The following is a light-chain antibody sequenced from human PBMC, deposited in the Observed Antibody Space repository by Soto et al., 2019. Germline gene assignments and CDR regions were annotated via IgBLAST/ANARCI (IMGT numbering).Light chain of an antibody. CDR3: QQYNSYSWT. CDR2: KAS. Sequence: DIQMTQSPSTLSASVGDRVTITCRASQSISSWLAWYQQKPGKAPNLLIYKASSLESGVPSRFSGSGSGTEFILTISSLQPDDFATYYCQQYNSYSWTFGQGTKVEIK. CDR1: QSISSW. V-gene: IGKV1-5*03. J-gene: IGKJ1*01.